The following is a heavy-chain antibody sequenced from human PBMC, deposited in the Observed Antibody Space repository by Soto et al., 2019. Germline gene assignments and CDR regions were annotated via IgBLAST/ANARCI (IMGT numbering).Heavy chain of an antibody. CDR3: ARYGYFDY. CDR2: INHSGST. Sequence: SETLSLTCAVYGGSFGGYYWSWIRQPPGKGLEWIGEINHSGSTNYNPSLKSRVTISVDTSKNQYSLKLSSVTAADTAVYYCARYGYFDYWGQGTLVTVSS. J-gene: IGHJ4*02. V-gene: IGHV4-34*01. CDR1: GGSFGGYY. D-gene: IGHD5-12*01.